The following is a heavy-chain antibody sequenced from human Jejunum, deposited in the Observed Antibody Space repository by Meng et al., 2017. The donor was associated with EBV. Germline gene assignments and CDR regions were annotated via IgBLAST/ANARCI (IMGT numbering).Heavy chain of an antibody. V-gene: IGHV4-4*02. CDR2: IHHSGST. J-gene: IGHJ4*02. CDR1: GGSISTDNW. CDR3: ARDRGVEDY. Sequence: QVQLQEAGPGLWKPSGTLSLTCAVSGGSISTDNWWSGVRQPPGKGLEYIGEIHHSGSTKYNPSLKSRVTISVDKSNNHFSLKLSSVTAADTAVYYCARDRGVEDYWGQGTLVTVSS. D-gene: IGHD5-24*01.